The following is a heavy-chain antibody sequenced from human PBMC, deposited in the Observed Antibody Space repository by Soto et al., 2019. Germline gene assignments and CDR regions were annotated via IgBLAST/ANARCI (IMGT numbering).Heavy chain of an antibody. D-gene: IGHD3-16*01. CDR3: AREGGSHTDFQH. V-gene: IGHV1-8*01. Sequence: QVQLVQSGAEVKKPGASVKVSCKASGYTFTSYDINWVRQATGQGLEWMGWMNPNSGNKGYAQKFTGRGNMTRNTSISTAYKELSSLRSEDTAVYYCAREGGSHTDFQHWGQGTLVTVSS. CDR1: GYTFTSYD. J-gene: IGHJ1*01. CDR2: MNPNSGNK.